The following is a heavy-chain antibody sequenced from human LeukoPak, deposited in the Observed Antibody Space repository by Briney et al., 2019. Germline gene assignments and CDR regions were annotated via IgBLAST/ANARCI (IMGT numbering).Heavy chain of an antibody. J-gene: IGHJ4*02. CDR3: ARDPHDYGGNHGGY. CDR2: ISYDGSNK. CDR1: GFTFSSYA. D-gene: IGHD4-23*01. V-gene: IGHV3-30-3*01. Sequence: PGGSLRLSCAASGFTFSSYAMHWVRQAPGKGLEWVAVISYDGSNKYYADSVKGRFTISRDNSKNTLYLQMNSLRAEDTAVYYCARDPHDYGGNHGGYWGQGTLVTVSS.